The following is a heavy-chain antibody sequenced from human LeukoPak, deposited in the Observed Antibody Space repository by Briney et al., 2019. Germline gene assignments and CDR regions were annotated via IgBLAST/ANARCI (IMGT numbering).Heavy chain of an antibody. Sequence: PSETLSLTCTVSGGSISSYYWSWIRQPPGKGLEWIGYIHYSGSTYYNPSLKSRLTISVDTSKNQFSLKLSSVTAADTAVYYCARDRRGYGANADWGQGTLVTVSS. CDR1: GGSISSYY. CDR2: IHYSGST. J-gene: IGHJ4*02. V-gene: IGHV4-59*12. CDR3: ARDRRGYGANAD. D-gene: IGHD2-15*01.